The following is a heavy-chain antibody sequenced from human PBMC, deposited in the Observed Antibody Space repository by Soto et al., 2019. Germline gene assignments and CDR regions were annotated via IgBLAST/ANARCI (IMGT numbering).Heavy chain of an antibody. D-gene: IGHD2-8*01. V-gene: IGHV1-8*01. CDR1: GYTFTSYD. J-gene: IGHJ6*03. Sequence: QVQLVQSGAEVKKPGASVKVSCKASGYTFTSYDINWVGQATGHGLEWMGWMNPNNVNTGYAQKFQGRVTMTKNTSISTDYMELSNLRSEDTAVYYCARGYADPSKYYYYKDAWGKGTTVTVSS. CDR3: ARGYADPSKYYYYKDA. CDR2: MNPNNVNT.